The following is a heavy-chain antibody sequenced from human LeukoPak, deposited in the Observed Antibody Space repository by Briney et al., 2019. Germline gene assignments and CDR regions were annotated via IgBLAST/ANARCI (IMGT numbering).Heavy chain of an antibody. CDR1: GYTFTGYY. CDR2: INPNSGGT. D-gene: IGHD1-26*01. J-gene: IGHJ6*02. Sequence: ALVKVSCKASGYTFTGYYMHWVRQAPGQGLEWMGRINPNSGGTNYAQKFQGRVTMTRDTSISTAYMELSRLRSDDTAVYYCARGWELLPISYYYYGMDVWGQGTTVTVSS. V-gene: IGHV1-2*06. CDR3: ARGWELLPISYYYYGMDV.